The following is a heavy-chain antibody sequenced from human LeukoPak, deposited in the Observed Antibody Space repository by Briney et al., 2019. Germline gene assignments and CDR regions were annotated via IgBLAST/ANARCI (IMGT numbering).Heavy chain of an antibody. J-gene: IGHJ6*02. CDR2: IYSGGTT. CDR1: GITVSSNY. Sequence: GGSLRLSCAASGITVSSNYMSWVRQPRGKGLEWVSIIYSGGTTYYADSVQGRFTISRDNSKNTVYLQMNSLRVEDTAVYYCARDPRTTGKSNYGIDVWGQGTTVTVSS. V-gene: IGHV3-53*01. CDR3: ARDPRTTGKSNYGIDV. D-gene: IGHD4-17*01.